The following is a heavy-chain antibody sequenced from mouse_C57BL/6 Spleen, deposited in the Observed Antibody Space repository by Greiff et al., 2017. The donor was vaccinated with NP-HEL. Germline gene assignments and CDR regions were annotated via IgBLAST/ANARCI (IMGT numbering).Heavy chain of an antibody. V-gene: IGHV1-53*01. CDR3: ARGIYYGNYFDY. D-gene: IGHD2-1*01. CDR1: GYTFTSYW. CDR2: INPSNGGT. J-gene: IGHJ2*01. Sequence: VQLQESGTELVKPGASVKLSCKASGYTFTSYWMHWVKQRPGQGLEWIGNINPSNGGTNYNEKFKSKATLTVDKSSSTAYMQLSSLTSEDSAVYYCARGIYYGNYFDYWGQGTTLTVSS.